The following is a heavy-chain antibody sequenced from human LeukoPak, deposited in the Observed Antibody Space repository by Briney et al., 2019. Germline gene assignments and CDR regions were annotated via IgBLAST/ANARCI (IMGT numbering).Heavy chain of an antibody. CDR3: ATVIWSGSDY. J-gene: IGHJ4*02. CDR2: INSDRSIT. CDR1: GFTFSNYW. D-gene: IGHD3-3*01. V-gene: IGHV3-74*01. Sequence: GGSLRLSCAASGFTFSNYWMHWVRQAPGKGLVWVSRINSDRSITTYADSVKGRFTISRDNAKNTLYLQMNGLRAEDTAVYYCATVIWSGSDYWGQGTLVTVSS.